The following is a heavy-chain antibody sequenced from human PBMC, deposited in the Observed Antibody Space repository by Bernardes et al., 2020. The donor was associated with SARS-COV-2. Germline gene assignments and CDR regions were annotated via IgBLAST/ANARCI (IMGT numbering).Heavy chain of an antibody. Sequence: ASVKVSCKASGYTFTSYGISWVRQAPGQGLEWMGWISAYNGNTNYAQKLQGRVTMTTDKSTSTAYMELRSLRSDDTAVYYCARVDVIWSGPTELDYCGQGTLVTVSS. V-gene: IGHV1-18*01. D-gene: IGHD3-3*01. CDR3: ARVDVIWSGPTELDY. CDR2: ISAYNGNT. J-gene: IGHJ4*02. CDR1: GYTFTSYG.